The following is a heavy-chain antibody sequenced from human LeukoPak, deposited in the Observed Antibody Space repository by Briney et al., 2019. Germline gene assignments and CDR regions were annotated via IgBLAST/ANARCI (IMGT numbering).Heavy chain of an antibody. V-gene: IGHV3-23*01. CDR2: ISGSGGST. J-gene: IGHJ4*02. Sequence: PGGSLRLSCAASGFTFSSYAMSWVRQAPGKGLEWVSAISGSGGSTYYGDSVKGRFTISRDNSKNTLYLQMNSLRAEDTAVYYCAKHYNMATIYFDYWGQGTLVTVSS. D-gene: IGHD3-10*01. CDR1: GFTFSSYA. CDR3: AKHYNMATIYFDY.